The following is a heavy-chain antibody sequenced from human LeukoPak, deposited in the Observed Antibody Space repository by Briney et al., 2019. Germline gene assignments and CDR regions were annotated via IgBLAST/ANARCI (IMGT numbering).Heavy chain of an antibody. J-gene: IGHJ4*02. CDR3: TRSSGTYFDY. CDR2: LTSSSTYI. CDR1: GFTFSSYT. V-gene: IGHV3-21*01. Sequence: GGSLRLSCAASGFTFSSYTMNWVRQAPGKGLEWVSSLTSSSTYIYYADSVRGRFTISRDNAKNSLYLQMNSLRAEDTDVYYCTRSSGTYFDYWGQGTLVTVSS. D-gene: IGHD1-14*01.